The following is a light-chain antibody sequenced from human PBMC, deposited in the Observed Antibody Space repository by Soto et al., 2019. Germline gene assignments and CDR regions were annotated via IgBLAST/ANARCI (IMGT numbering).Light chain of an antibody. V-gene: IGKV2-30*01. Sequence: DVVMTQSPLSLPVTLGQPASISCRSSQSLVYSDGNTYLNWFQQRPGQSPRRLIYKVSNRDSGVPDRFSGGGSGTDFTLKISRVEAEDVGVYYCMQGTPWPLATFGQGTKLEIK. J-gene: IGKJ2*01. CDR3: MQGTPWPLAT. CDR2: KVS. CDR1: QSLVYSDGNTY.